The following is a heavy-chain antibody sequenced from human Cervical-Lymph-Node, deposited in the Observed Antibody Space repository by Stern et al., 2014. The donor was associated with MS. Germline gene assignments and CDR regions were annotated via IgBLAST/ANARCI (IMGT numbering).Heavy chain of an antibody. V-gene: IGHV1-2*02. Sequence: QVQLVQSGTEVKKPGASGRVSCEASGFTFTDYYFHWVRQAPGQGLEWMGWINPNTGGANYAQKFQGRVTVTSDTSISTTYMQLSGLRSDDTAVYFCARGGSWFRPDDYWGQGTLVAVSS. CDR2: INPNTGGA. J-gene: IGHJ4*02. CDR3: ARGGSWFRPDDY. D-gene: IGHD6-13*01. CDR1: GFTFTDYY.